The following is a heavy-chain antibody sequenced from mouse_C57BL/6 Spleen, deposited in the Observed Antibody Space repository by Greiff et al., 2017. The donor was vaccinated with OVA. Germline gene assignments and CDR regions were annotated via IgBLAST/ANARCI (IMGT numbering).Heavy chain of an antibody. V-gene: IGHV1-12*01. Sequence: QVQLQQSGAELVRPGASVKMSCKASGYTFTSYTMHWVKQTPRQGLEWIGAIYPGNGDTSYNQKFKGKATLTVDKSSSTAYMQLSSLTSEDSAVYFCARYGSSKGYAMDYWGQGTSVTVSS. CDR1: GYTFTSYT. CDR2: IYPGNGDT. D-gene: IGHD1-1*01. J-gene: IGHJ4*01. CDR3: ARYGSSKGYAMDY.